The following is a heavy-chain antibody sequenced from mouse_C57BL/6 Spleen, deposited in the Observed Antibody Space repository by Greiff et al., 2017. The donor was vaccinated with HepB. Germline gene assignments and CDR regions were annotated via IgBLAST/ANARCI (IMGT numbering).Heavy chain of an antibody. CDR3: ARNLYDGYSDKAMDY. V-gene: IGHV1-12*01. J-gene: IGHJ4*01. Sequence: QVQLQQSGAELVRPGASVKMSCKASGYTFTSYNMHWVKQTPRQGLEWIGAIYPGNGDPSYNQKFKGKATLTVDKSSSTAYMQLSSLTSEDSAVYFCARNLYDGYSDKAMDYWGQGTSVTVSS. D-gene: IGHD2-3*01. CDR2: IYPGNGDP. CDR1: GYTFTSYN.